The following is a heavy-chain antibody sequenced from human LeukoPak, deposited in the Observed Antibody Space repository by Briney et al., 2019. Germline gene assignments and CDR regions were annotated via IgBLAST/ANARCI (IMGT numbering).Heavy chain of an antibody. D-gene: IGHD5-12*01. CDR2: IYHSGST. CDR3: ARNSGYGLGTSYYFDY. CDR1: GYSISSGYY. Sequence: PSETLSLTCPVSGYSISSGYYWGWIRQPPGKGLEWIGSIYHSGSTYYNPSLKSRVTISVDTSKNQFPLKLSSVTAADTAVYYCARNSGYGLGTSYYFDYWGQGTLVTVSS. J-gene: IGHJ4*02. V-gene: IGHV4-38-2*01.